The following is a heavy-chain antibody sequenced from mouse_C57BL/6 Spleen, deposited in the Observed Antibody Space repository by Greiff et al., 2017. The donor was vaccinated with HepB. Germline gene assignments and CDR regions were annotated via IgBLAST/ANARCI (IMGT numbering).Heavy chain of an antibody. Sequence: EVQGVESGGGLVQPGGSLKLSCAASGFTFSDYYMYWVRQTPEKRLEWVAYISNGGGSTYYPDTVKGRFTISRDNAKNTLYLQMSRLKSEDTAMYYCARQFPGYYAMDYWGQGTSVTVSS. V-gene: IGHV5-12*01. CDR3: ARQFPGYYAMDY. CDR2: ISNGGGST. CDR1: GFTFSDYY. J-gene: IGHJ4*01.